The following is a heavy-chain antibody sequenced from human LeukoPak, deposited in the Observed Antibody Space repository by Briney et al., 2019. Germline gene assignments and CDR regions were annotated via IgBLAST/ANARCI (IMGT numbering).Heavy chain of an antibody. Sequence: PSETLSLTCSVSGDSINSYYWSWIRQPPGEGLEWIGYIFYTGTTNYNPSLKSRVTVSLDTSRNQFSLGLRSVTAADTAVYYCARKTSGWFGPWGQGMLVTVSS. J-gene: IGHJ5*02. CDR2: IFYTGTT. CDR3: ARKTSGWFGP. V-gene: IGHV4-59*01. CDR1: GDSINSYY. D-gene: IGHD3-10*01.